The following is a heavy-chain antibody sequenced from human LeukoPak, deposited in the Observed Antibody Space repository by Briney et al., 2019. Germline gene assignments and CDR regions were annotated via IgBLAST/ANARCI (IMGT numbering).Heavy chain of an antibody. J-gene: IGHJ4*02. CDR3: AKFGYSTGWYGEFDY. CDR1: GFTFGSYA. Sequence: GGSLRLSCAASGFTFGSYAMSWVRQAPGKGLEWVSTISASGGSTDYADSVKGRFTVSRDNSKNMVYLQMNSLSAEDTAVFYCAKFGYSTGWYGEFDYWGQGTLVTVSS. CDR2: ISASGGST. D-gene: IGHD6-19*01. V-gene: IGHV3-23*01.